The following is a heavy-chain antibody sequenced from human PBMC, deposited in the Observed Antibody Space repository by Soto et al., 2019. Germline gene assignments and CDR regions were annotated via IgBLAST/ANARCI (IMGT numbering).Heavy chain of an antibody. V-gene: IGHV4-39*01. Sequence: SETLSLTCTVSGGSISSSSYYWGWIRQPPGKGLEWIGSIYYSGSTYYNPSLKSRVTISVDTSKNQFSLKLSSVTAADTAVYYCARHDIVVVPAAGNWFDPWGQGTLVTVSS. J-gene: IGHJ5*02. CDR3: ARHDIVVVPAAGNWFDP. CDR1: GGSISSSSYY. CDR2: IYYSGST. D-gene: IGHD2-2*01.